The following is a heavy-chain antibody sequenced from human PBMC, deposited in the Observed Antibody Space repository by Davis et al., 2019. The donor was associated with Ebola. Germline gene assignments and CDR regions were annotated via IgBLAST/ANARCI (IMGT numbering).Heavy chain of an antibody. CDR3: ARGPLGYCSSTSCFQRYYYYGMDV. CDR2: ISAYNGNT. CDR1: GYTFTSYG. V-gene: IGHV1-18*01. J-gene: IGHJ6*02. Sequence: AASVKVSCKASGYTFTSYGISWVRQAPGQGLEWMGWISAYNGNTNYAQKLQGRVTMTTDTSTSTAYMELSSLRSEDTAVYYCARGPLGYCSSTSCFQRYYYYGMDVWGQGTTVTVSS. D-gene: IGHD2-2*01.